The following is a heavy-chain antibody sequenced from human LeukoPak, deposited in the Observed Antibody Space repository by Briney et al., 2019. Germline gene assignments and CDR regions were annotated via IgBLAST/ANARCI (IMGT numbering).Heavy chain of an antibody. CDR3: ARTFYDFYSNDHDAFDI. J-gene: IGHJ3*02. Sequence: SGPTLVNPTQTLTLTCTFSGFSLSSNGVGVGWIRQPPGQAVEWLTLIYWSGDRRYNPSLKSRLTITKATSKNLVVLTLTNMDPADTATYYCARTFYDFYSNDHDAFDIWGQGTMVTVSS. D-gene: IGHD3-3*01. V-gene: IGHV2-5*01. CDR2: IYWSGDR. CDR1: GFSLSSNGVG.